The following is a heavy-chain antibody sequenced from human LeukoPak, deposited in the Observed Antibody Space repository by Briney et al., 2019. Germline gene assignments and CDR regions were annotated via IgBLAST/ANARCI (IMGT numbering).Heavy chain of an antibody. CDR2: IKQDGSEK. J-gene: IGHJ5*02. V-gene: IGHV3-7*01. Sequence: GGSLRLSCAASGFTFSSYWMSWVRQAPGKGLEWGANIKQDGSEKYYVDSVKGRFTISRDNAKNSLYLQMNSLRAEDTAVYYCAREVTVYGSGSYWFDPWGQGTLVTVSS. D-gene: IGHD3-10*01. CDR3: AREVTVYGSGSYWFDP. CDR1: GFTFSSYW.